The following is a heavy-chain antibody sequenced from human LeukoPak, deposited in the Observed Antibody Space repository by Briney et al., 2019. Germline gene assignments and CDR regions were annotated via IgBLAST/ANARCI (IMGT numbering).Heavy chain of an antibody. Sequence: PSETLSLTCTVSGYSISSGFYWGWIRQPPGKGLEWIGSMYHSGSTNYNPSLKSRVTISVDTSKNQFSLKLSSVTAADTAVYYCARVSRWVVTAPSLDYWGQGTLVTVSS. CDR2: MYHSGST. D-gene: IGHD2-21*02. V-gene: IGHV4-38-2*02. CDR3: ARVSRWVVTAPSLDY. CDR1: GYSISSGFY. J-gene: IGHJ4*02.